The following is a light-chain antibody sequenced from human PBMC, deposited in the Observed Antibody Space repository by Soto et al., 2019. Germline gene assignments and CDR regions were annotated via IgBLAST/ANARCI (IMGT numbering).Light chain of an antibody. CDR2: GAS. Sequence: EIVMTQSPATLSVSPGERATLSGRASQSVSSSYLAWYQQKPGQAPRLLLHGASSRATGIPDRFSGSGSGTDFTLTISRLEPEDFAVYYCQQYGSSPPGTFAQGTKV. CDR1: QSVSSSY. CDR3: QQYGSSPPGT. J-gene: IGKJ1*01. V-gene: IGKV3-20*01.